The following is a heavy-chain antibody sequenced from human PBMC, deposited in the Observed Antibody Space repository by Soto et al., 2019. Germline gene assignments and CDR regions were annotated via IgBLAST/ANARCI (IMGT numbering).Heavy chain of an antibody. V-gene: IGHV4-34*01. CDR3: ASYIPRRNFDISTGYDAFDI. D-gene: IGHD3-9*01. J-gene: IGHJ3*02. CDR1: GGSLSAYY. CDR2: INQSGST. Sequence: PSETLYLTCAVYGGSLSAYYWTWIRQPPGKGLEWIGEINQSGSTNYNPSLKSRVAISVDTSKSQFSLKLSSVTAADMAVYYCASYIPRRNFDISTGYDAFDIWGQGTMVTVSS.